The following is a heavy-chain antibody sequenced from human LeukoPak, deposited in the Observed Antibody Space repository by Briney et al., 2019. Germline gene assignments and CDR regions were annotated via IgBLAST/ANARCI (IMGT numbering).Heavy chain of an antibody. CDR3: ARAGGGHFFYGMDV. D-gene: IGHD3-16*01. Sequence: PGGSLRLSYAASGFTFSSYAMHWVRQAPGKGLEWVAVISYDGSNKYYADPVKGRFTISRDTSKNTLYLQVNSLRGEDTAVYYCARAGGGHFFYGMDVWGQGTTVTVSS. V-gene: IGHV3-30*04. CDR1: GFTFSSYA. J-gene: IGHJ6*02. CDR2: ISYDGSNK.